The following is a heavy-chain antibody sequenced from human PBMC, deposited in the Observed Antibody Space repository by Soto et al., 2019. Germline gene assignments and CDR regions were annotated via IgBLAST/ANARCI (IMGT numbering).Heavy chain of an antibody. Sequence: QMQLVQSGPEVKKPGTSVKVSCKASGFTFTSSAVQWVRQARGQRLEWIGWIVVGSGNTNYAQKFQERVPITSDMSTSTAYMELSSLRSEDTAVYFCAADMGYSDFDYWGQGTLVTVSS. D-gene: IGHD2-15*01. CDR2: IVVGSGNT. CDR3: AADMGYSDFDY. CDR1: GFTFTSSA. J-gene: IGHJ4*02. V-gene: IGHV1-58*01.